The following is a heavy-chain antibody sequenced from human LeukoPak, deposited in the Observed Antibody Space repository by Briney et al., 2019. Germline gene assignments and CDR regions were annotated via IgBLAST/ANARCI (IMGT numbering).Heavy chain of an antibody. J-gene: IGHJ4*02. CDR1: SGSFSGYY. Sequence: PSETLSLTCAVYSGSFSGYYWSWIRQPPGKGLEWIGEINHSGSTNYNPSLKSRVTISVDTSKNQFSLKLSSVTAADTAVYYCARLDFYDSRGYYFDYWGQGTLVTVSS. V-gene: IGHV4-34*01. CDR2: INHSGST. D-gene: IGHD3-22*01. CDR3: ARLDFYDSRGYYFDY.